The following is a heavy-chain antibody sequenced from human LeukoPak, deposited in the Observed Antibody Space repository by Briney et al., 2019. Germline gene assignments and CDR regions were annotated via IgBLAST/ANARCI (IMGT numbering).Heavy chain of an antibody. CDR1: GGSISSTSYY. Sequence: KTSETLSLTCTASGGSISSTSYYWGWIRRPPGRGLEWLGGFIYSGNTNYNPSLQSRVTICVDQTQNQFSLKQPEVTAADTALCFGVRHFHGSGYVVDLWGQGTLVTVSS. D-gene: IGHD6-13*01. CDR2: FIYSGNT. CDR3: VRHFHGSGYVVDL. V-gene: IGHV4-39*01. J-gene: IGHJ5*02.